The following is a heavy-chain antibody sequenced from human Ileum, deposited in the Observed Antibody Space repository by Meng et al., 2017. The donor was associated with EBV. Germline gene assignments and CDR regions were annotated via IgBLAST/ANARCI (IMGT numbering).Heavy chain of an antibody. CDR3: ATSRIAKFDR. V-gene: IGHV6-1*01. CDR2: TYRRSRWYY. Sequence: QLQAQESGPGLVQPSQSLSFSCVISGDSVSSDKPAWNWVRQSPSRGLEWLGRTYRRSRWYYDYALSVKSRINISPDTSKNQVSLQLNSVTDEDTGIYYCATSRIAKFDRRGQGTLVTVSS. J-gene: IGHJ5*02. CDR1: GDSVSSDKPA.